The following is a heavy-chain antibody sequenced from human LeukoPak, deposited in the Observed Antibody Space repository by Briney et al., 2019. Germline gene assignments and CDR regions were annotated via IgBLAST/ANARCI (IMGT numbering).Heavy chain of an antibody. D-gene: IGHD3-10*01. CDR3: ARQAMVRGVIFDY. CDR2: ISYDGSNK. V-gene: IGHV3-30*04. CDR1: GFTFSSYA. J-gene: IGHJ4*02. Sequence: GGPLRLSCAAPGFTFSSYAMPWFGQAPGKGRRWVAVISYDGSNKYYADSVKGRFTISRDNSKNTLYLQMNSLRAEDTAVYYCARQAMVRGVIFDYWGQGTLVTVSS.